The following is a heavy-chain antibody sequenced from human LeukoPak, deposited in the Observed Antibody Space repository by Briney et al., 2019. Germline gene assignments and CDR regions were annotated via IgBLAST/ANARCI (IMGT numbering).Heavy chain of an antibody. CDR2: IKSDGSTT. V-gene: IGHV3-74*01. J-gene: IGHJ4*02. Sequence: PGGSLRLSCAASGFTFSSYWMEWVRQAPGKGLVWVSRIKSDGSTTTYADSVKGRFTISRDNAKNTLYLQMNSLRAEDKAVYYCARALGGNAPIDSWGQGTLVTVSS. CDR3: ARALGGNAPIDS. D-gene: IGHD4-23*01. CDR1: GFTFSSYW.